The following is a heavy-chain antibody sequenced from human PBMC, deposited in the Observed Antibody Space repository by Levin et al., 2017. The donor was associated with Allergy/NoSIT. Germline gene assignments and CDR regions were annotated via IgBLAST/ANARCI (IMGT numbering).Heavy chain of an antibody. CDR2: IYSGGST. V-gene: IGHV3-53*01. Sequence: GESLKISCAASGFTVSSNYMSWVRQAPGKGLEWVSVIYSGGSTYYADSVKGRFTISRDNSKNTLYLQMNSLRAEDTAVYYCARGRGTFDYWGQGTLVTVSS. D-gene: IGHD3-16*01. CDR3: ARGRGTFDY. CDR1: GFTVSSNY. J-gene: IGHJ4*02.